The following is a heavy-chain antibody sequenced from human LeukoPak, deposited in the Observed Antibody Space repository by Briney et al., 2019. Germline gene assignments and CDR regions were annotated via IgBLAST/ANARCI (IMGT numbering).Heavy chain of an antibody. CDR1: GYTLTELS. D-gene: IGHD2-2*01. V-gene: IGHV1-24*01. J-gene: IGHJ4*02. CDR3: ATEGCSSTSCYGGFDY. Sequence: ASVKVSCKVSGYTLTELSMHWVRQAPGKGLEWMGGFDPEDGETIYAQKFQGRVTRTEDTSTDTAYMELSSLRSEDTAVYYCATEGCSSTSCYGGFDYWGQGTLVTVSS. CDR2: FDPEDGET.